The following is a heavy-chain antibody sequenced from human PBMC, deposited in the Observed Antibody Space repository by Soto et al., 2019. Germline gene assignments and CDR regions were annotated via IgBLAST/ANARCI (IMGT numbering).Heavy chain of an antibody. J-gene: IGHJ4*02. D-gene: IGHD6-19*01. CDR1: GGSISSGGDY. V-gene: IGHV4-31*03. Sequence: QVQLQESGPGLVKPSQTLSLTCTVSGGSISSGGDYWSWIRQHPGKGLEWIGYNYYSGSTYNPSLKSRVTISVDTSKNQFSLKLSSVTAADTAVYYCASSSSGVVHWGQGTLVTVSS. CDR3: ASSSSGVVH. CDR2: NYYSGST.